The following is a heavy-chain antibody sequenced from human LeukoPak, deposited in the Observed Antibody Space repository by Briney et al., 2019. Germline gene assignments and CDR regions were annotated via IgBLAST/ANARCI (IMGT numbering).Heavy chain of an antibody. D-gene: IGHD2-21*01. CDR1: GVSISSSPHY. CDR3: ARHEHGDHGDPNWFDP. CDR2: IFNTGCT. Sequence: SETLSFTCSVSGVSISSSPHYWGWLRQPPGKGLVWNGSIFNTGCTFYYPSINSRVTISVNTSKYQFLLKLSSVAAADTAVYCCARHEHGDHGDPNWFDPWGQGTLVTVSS. V-gene: IGHV4-39*01. J-gene: IGHJ5*02.